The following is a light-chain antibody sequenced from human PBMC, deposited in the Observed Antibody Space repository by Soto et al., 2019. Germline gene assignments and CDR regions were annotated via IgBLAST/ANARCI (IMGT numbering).Light chain of an antibody. V-gene: IGKV3-11*01. J-gene: IGKJ4*01. CDR1: QSVSSY. CDR3: QQRSNWLT. CDR2: DAS. Sequence: EIVLTQSPATLYLSPGERATLSCRASQSVSSYLAWYQQKPGQAPRLLIYDASNRATGIPARFSGSGSGTDFTLTISSLEPEDFAVYYCQQRSNWLTFGGGTKV.